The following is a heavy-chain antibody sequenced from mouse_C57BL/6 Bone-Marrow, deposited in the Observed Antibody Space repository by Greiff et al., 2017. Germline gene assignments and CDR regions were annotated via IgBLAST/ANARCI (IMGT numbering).Heavy chain of an antibody. D-gene: IGHD2-12*01. CDR2: ISYDGSN. Sequence: VQLKESGPGLVKPSQSLSLTCSVTGYSITSGYYWNWIRQFPGNKLEWMGSISYDGSNKYNPSLKNPISITRDTSKNQSFLTLNSVTTEDKPTYYCARGVTQLWGQGTTLPVSS. CDR3: ARGVTQL. V-gene: IGHV3-6*01. J-gene: IGHJ2*01. CDR1: GYSITSGYY.